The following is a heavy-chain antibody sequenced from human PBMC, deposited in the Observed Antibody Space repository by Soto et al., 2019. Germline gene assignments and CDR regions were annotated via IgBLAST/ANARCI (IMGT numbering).Heavy chain of an antibody. D-gene: IGHD3-3*01. J-gene: IGHJ6*03. CDR1: GGSFSGYY. CDR3: ARWALDFWSGYYDGHYYYMDV. Sequence: SDTLSLTCAVYGGSFSGYYWSWIRQPPGKGLEWIGEINHSGSTNYNPSLKSRVTISVDTSKNQFSLKLSSVTAADTAVYYCARWALDFWSGYYDGHYYYMDVWGKGTTVTVSS. V-gene: IGHV4-34*01. CDR2: INHSGST.